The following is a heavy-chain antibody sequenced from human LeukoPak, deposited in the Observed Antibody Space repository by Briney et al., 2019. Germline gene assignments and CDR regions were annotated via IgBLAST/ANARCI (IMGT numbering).Heavy chain of an antibody. D-gene: IGHD5-24*01. Sequence: GGSLRLSCAASGFTFSDYYRSWIRQPPGKGLEWVSYISSSGSTIYYADSVKGRFTISRDNAKNSLYLQMNSLRAEDTAVYYCARDGYNYKIFDYWGQGTLVTVSS. CDR1: GFTFSDYY. V-gene: IGHV3-11*01. J-gene: IGHJ4*02. CDR3: ARDGYNYKIFDY. CDR2: ISSSGSTI.